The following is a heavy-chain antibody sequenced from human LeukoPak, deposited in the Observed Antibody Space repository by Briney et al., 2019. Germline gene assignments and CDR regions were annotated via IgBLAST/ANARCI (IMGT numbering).Heavy chain of an antibody. J-gene: IGHJ4*02. CDR3: AKRSAYVSASPHFDY. CDR2: VNDRGDKT. D-gene: IGHD3-10*02. Sequence: GGSLRLSCAASGFTFSSYWMHWVRQAPGKGLVWVSGVNDRGDKTYYAELVKSRFTISRDNSKNTLYLQMSSLRAEDTAIYYCAKRSAYVSASPHFDYWGQGALVTVSS. V-gene: IGHV3-23*01. CDR1: GFTFSSYW.